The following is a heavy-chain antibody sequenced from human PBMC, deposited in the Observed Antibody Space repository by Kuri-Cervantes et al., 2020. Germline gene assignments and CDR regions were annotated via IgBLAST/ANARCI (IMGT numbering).Heavy chain of an antibody. D-gene: IGHD1-1*01. CDR2: INPSGGST. Sequence: ASVKVTCKASGYTFTSYGISWVRQAPGQGLEWMGIINPSGGSTSYAQKFQGRVSMTRDTSTSTVYMELSSLRSEDTAVYYCARAMRLERPHFDYWGQGTLVTVSS. V-gene: IGHV1-46*01. CDR1: GYTFTSYG. CDR3: ARAMRLERPHFDY. J-gene: IGHJ4*02.